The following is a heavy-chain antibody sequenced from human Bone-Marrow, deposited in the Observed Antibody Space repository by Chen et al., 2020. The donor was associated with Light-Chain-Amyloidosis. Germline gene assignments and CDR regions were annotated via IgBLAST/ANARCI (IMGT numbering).Heavy chain of an antibody. D-gene: IGHD5-12*01. V-gene: IGHV5-51*01. CDR2: IYPDDSDA. J-gene: IGHJ4*02. CDR1: GYTFPNYW. CDR3: ARRRDGYNFDY. Sequence: EVPLEQSGPEVKKPGESLTISCKGSGYTFPNYWIGWGRQMPGKGPEWMGVIYPDDSDARYSPSFEGQVTISADKSITTAXXXXXXXXASXTXMYYCARRRDGYNFDYWGQGTLVTVSS.